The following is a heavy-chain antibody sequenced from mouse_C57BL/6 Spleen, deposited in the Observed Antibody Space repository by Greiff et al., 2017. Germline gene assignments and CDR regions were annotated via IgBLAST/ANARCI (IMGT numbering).Heavy chain of an antibody. D-gene: IGHD2-2*01. CDR2: IDPEDGET. V-gene: IGHV14-2*01. J-gene: IGHJ3*01. CDR3: ARSSTMVTTPFAY. CDR1: GFNIKDYY. Sequence: VQLKQSGAELVKPGASVKLSCTASGFNIKDYYMHWVKQRTEQGLEWIGRIDPEDGETKYDPKFQGKATITADTSSNTAYLQLSSLTSEDTAVYYCARSSTMVTTPFAYWGQGTLVTVSA.